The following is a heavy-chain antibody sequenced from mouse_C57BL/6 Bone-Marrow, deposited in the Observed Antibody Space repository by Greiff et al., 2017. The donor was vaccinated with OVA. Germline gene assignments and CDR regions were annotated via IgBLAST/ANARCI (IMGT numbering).Heavy chain of an antibody. V-gene: IGHV15-2*01. CDR1: DSEVFPIAY. Sequence: VQLQQSGSELRSPGSSVKLSCKDFDSEVFPIAYMSWVRQKPGHGFEWIGGILPSIGRTIYGEKFEDKATLDADTLSNTAYLELNSLTSEDSAIDDCARTTVVGNWYFDVWGTGTTVTVSS. J-gene: IGHJ1*03. D-gene: IGHD1-1*01. CDR2: ILPSIGRT. CDR3: ARTTVVGNWYFDV.